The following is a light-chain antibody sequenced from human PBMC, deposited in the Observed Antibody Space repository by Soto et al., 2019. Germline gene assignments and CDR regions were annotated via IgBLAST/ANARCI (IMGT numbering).Light chain of an antibody. CDR3: QEYNSYSWP. V-gene: IGKV1-5*01. J-gene: IGKJ1*01. CDR1: QGIIGW. Sequence: DIRMTQSPSTLSASVGDRVTITCRASQGIIGWLAWYQQKPGKAPKLLIYDASSLESGVPSRFNGSGSGTEFTLTIRSLQPDDFATYYCQEYNSYSWPFGQGAKVDIK. CDR2: DAS.